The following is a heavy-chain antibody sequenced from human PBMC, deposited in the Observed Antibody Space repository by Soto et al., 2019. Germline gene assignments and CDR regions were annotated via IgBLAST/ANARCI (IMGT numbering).Heavy chain of an antibody. CDR1: GGSISSYY. CDR2: IYYSDSA. D-gene: IGHD3-22*01. J-gene: IGHJ5*02. Sequence: KPSETLSLTCTVSGGSISSYYWGWIRQPPGKGLEWIGYIYYSDSANYNPSLKSRVIISDDTSKNQFSLRLSSVTAADTAVYYCVRAYYDTFGYSLDPWVQGTLVTVSS. V-gene: IGHV4-59*01. CDR3: VRAYYDTFGYSLDP.